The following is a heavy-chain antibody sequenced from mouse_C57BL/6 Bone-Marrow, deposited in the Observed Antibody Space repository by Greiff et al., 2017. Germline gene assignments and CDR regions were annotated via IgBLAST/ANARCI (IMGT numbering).Heavy chain of an antibody. J-gene: IGHJ2*01. CDR3: ARGDYYGSSPY. V-gene: IGHV1-54*01. D-gene: IGHD1-1*01. CDR1: GYAFTNYL. CDR2: INPGSGGT. Sequence: VQLQQSGAELVRPGTSVKVSCKASGYAFTNYLIEWVKQRPGQGLEWIGVINPGSGGTNYNEKFKGKATLTADKSSSTAYMQLSSLTSEDSAVYFCARGDYYGSSPYWGQGTTLTVSS.